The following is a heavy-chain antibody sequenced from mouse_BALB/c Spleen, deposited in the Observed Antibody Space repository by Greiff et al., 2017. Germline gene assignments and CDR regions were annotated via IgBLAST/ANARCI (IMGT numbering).Heavy chain of an antibody. CDR1: GFSITGYY. CDR2: IGPENGDT. Sequence: VQLKQSGPDLVRPGPSLSFTCTASGFSITGYYMHWVKQRPEQGLEWIGWIGPENGDTEYAPRFKSRDTMTADTSSNTDYLQLSDLTSEDTAVYYCAGTEEDTSDYWGQGTTVTVSA. V-gene: IGHV14-4*02. CDR3: AGTEEDTSDY. J-gene: IGHJ2*01. D-gene: IGHD2-14*01.